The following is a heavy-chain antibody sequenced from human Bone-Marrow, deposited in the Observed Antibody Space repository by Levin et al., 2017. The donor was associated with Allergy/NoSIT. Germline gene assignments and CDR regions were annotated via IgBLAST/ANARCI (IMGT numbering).Heavy chain of an antibody. CDR1: GFTFSIYV. Sequence: GESLKISCSASGFTFSIYVMHWTRQAPGKGLEYVSAISGNGGSTFYADFVKGRVTISRDNTKNILFLEMSSLRPEDTAVYYCMKDFGNYGAAFDIWGQGTMVTVSP. CDR3: MKDFGNYGAAFDI. V-gene: IGHV3-64D*08. J-gene: IGHJ3*02. CDR2: ISGNGGST. D-gene: IGHD4-11*01.